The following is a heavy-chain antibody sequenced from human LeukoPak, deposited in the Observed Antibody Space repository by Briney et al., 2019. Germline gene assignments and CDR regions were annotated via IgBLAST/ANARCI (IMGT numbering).Heavy chain of an antibody. D-gene: IGHD4-17*01. CDR3: ARDYGDYSSLYFDY. CDR2: ISSSSSTI. CDR1: GFTFSSYS. V-gene: IGHV3-48*01. J-gene: IGHJ4*02. Sequence: GGSLRLSCAASGFTFSSYSMNWVRQAPGPGLEWDSYISSSSSTIYYADSVKGRFTISRDNAKNSLYLQMNSLRAEDTAVYYCARDYGDYSSLYFDYWGQGTLVTVSS.